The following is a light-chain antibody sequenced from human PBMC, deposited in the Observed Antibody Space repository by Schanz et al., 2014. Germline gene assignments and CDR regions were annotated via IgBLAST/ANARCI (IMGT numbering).Light chain of an antibody. V-gene: IGLV2-14*03. Sequence: QSALTQPASVSGSPGQSITISCTGTSSDVGGYDYVSWYQQHPGKAPKLMIYDVTNRPSGVSNRFSGSKSGNTASLTISGLQAEDEAGYYCTSYISSSFFWVFGGGTKLTVV. CDR2: DVT. CDR1: SSDVGGYDY. J-gene: IGLJ3*02. CDR3: TSYISSSFFWV.